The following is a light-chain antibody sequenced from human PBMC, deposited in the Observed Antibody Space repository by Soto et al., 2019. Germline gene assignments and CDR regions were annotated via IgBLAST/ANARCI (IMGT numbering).Light chain of an antibody. J-gene: IGKJ1*01. V-gene: IGKV1-5*01. CDR2: DAS. Sequence: DIQMTQSPSTLSASVGDRVTITCRASQSISSWLAWYQQKPGKAPKLLIYDASILESGVPSRFSGSGSGTEFTLTISSLQPDDFATYYCQQYTSYSAWGFGQGNKVEIK. CDR1: QSISSW. CDR3: QQYTSYSAWG.